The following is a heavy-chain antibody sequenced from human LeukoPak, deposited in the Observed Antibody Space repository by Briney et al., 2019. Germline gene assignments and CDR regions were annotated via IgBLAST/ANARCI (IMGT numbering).Heavy chain of an antibody. J-gene: IGHJ4*02. Sequence: PGRSLRLSCAASGLTFSSYGMHWVRQAPGKGLEWVAVISYDGSNKYYADSVKGRFTISRDNSKNTLYLQMNSLRAEDTAVYYCAKSYSSGWYFDYWGQGTLVTVSS. CDR3: AKSYSSGWYFDY. CDR2: ISYDGSNK. D-gene: IGHD6-19*01. V-gene: IGHV3-30*18. CDR1: GLTFSSYG.